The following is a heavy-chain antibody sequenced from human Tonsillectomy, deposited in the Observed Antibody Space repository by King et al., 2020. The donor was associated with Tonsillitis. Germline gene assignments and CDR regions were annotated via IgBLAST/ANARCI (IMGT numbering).Heavy chain of an antibody. CDR3: ARYSRDGYNHDAFDI. CDR1: GGSISSYY. Sequence: QLQESGPGLVKPSETLSLTCTVSGGSISSYYWSWIRQPPGKGLEWIGYIYYSGSTNYNPSLKSRVTISVDTSKNQFSLKLSSVTAADTAVYYCARYSRDGYNHDAFDIWGQGTMVTVSS. CDR2: IYYSGST. D-gene: IGHD5-24*01. V-gene: IGHV4-59*01. J-gene: IGHJ3*02.